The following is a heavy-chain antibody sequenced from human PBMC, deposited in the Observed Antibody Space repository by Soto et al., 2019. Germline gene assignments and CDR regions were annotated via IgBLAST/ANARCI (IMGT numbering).Heavy chain of an antibody. D-gene: IGHD3-22*01. CDR1: GFTFTSSA. J-gene: IGHJ4*02. Sequence: ASVKVSCKASGFTFTSSAVQWVRQARGQRLEWIGWIVVGSGNTNYAQKFQERVTITRDMSTSTAYMELSSLRSEDTAVYYCAADTYYYDSSGSLDYWGQGTLVTVSS. CDR2: IVVGSGNT. CDR3: AADTYYYDSSGSLDY. V-gene: IGHV1-58*01.